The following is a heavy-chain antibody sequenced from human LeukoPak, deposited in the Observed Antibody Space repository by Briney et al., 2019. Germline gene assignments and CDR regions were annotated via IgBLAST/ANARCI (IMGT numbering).Heavy chain of an antibody. D-gene: IGHD3-3*01. CDR1: GFTFSSYA. CDR3: AREPFGVVIRAAFDI. Sequence: GRSLRLSCSASGFTFSSYAMHWVRQAPGKGLEWVAVISYDGSNKYYADSVKGRFTISRDNSKNTLYLQMNSLRAEDTAVYYCAREPFGVVIRAAFDIWGQGTMVTVSS. J-gene: IGHJ3*02. CDR2: ISYDGSNK. V-gene: IGHV3-30-3*01.